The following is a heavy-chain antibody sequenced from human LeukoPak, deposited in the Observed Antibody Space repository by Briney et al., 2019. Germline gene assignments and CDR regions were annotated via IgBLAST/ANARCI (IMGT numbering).Heavy chain of an antibody. Sequence: PGGSLRLSCAASGFTFSSYWMSWVRQAPGKGLEWVAVIWYDGSNKYYADSVKGRFTISRDNSKNTLYLQMNSLRAEDTAVYYCARDNYDFWSGYQIHYYYHGMDVWGQGTTVTVSS. CDR3: ARDNYDFWSGYQIHYYYHGMDV. J-gene: IGHJ6*02. D-gene: IGHD3-3*01. CDR1: GFTFSSYW. V-gene: IGHV3-33*08. CDR2: IWYDGSNK.